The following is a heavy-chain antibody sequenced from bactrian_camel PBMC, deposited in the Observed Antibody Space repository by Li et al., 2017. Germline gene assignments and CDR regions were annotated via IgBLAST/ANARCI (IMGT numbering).Heavy chain of an antibody. CDR3: AHRPAEAWVRFCSLASADYNT. Sequence: VQLVESGGALVQPGTSLRLSCVGSGFTFSGFYMSWVRQAPGKEREGVSCISRTGSSTYYPESARGRFTISQDNAKHTVSLQMNNLNAEDTAVYYCAHRPAEAWVRFCSLASADYNTWGQGTQVTVS. CDR2: ISRTGSST. D-gene: IGHD1*01. CDR1: GFTFSGFY. J-gene: IGHJ6*01. V-gene: IGHV3S40*01.